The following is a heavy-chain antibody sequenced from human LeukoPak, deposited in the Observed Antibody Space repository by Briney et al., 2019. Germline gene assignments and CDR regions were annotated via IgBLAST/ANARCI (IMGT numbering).Heavy chain of an antibody. CDR3: AGENRYCSGGSCYSVASDDAFDI. CDR1: GHTFTNYG. V-gene: IGHV1-18*01. CDR2: ISAYNGNT. D-gene: IGHD2-15*01. Sequence: ASVKVSCKASGHTFTNYGITWVRQAPGQGLEWMGWISAYNGNTNYAQKFQGRVTMTTDTSTNTVYMELRRIRADDTDVYYCAGENRYCSGGSCYSVASDDAFDIWGQGTMVTVSS. J-gene: IGHJ3*02.